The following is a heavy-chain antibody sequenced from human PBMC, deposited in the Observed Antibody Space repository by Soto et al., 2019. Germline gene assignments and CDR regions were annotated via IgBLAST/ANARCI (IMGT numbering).Heavy chain of an antibody. V-gene: IGHV1-3*01. CDR3: ARAQNLEMATP. CDR2: INAGNGNT. J-gene: IGHJ4*02. CDR1: GYTFTGYA. Sequence: QVQLVQSGAEVKKPGASVKVSCKASGYTFTGYAILWVRQAPGQRLEWMGWINAGNGNTKYSQKCQXXVTITRDTSASTAYMELSSLRSEDTAVYYCARAQNLEMATPWGQGTLVTVSS. D-gene: IGHD5-12*01.